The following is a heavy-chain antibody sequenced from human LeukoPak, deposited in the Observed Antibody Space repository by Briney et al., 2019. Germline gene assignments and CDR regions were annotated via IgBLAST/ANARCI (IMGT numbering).Heavy chain of an antibody. CDR2: TSSDLNVK. CDR1: GFTFRNYV. J-gene: IGHJ4*02. CDR3: AREGYYGSGSPPSLYFDY. V-gene: IGHV3-30-3*01. D-gene: IGHD3-10*01. Sequence: GGSLGLSCAASGFTFRNYVIHWVRQAPGKGLEWMAVTSSDLNVKLYADSVKGRFTISRDNSRSTLYLQMNSLRPEDTAIYYCAREGYYGSGSPPSLYFDYWGQGTLVTVSS.